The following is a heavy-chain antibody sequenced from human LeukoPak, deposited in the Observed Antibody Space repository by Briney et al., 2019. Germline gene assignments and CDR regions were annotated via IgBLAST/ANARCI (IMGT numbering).Heavy chain of an antibody. D-gene: IGHD2-2*01. CDR2: INPKSGGS. CDR3: ARFYCSISDCYGQTNWFDP. J-gene: IGHJ5*02. Sequence: ASVKVSCTAAGYTFTGHYLHWVRQAPGQGLEWMGWINPKSGGSNYAPKFEGRVTMTRDTSITTAYMELHRLTSDDTAVYYCARFYCSISDCYGQTNWFDPWGQGTLVTVSS. CDR1: GYTFTGHY. V-gene: IGHV1-2*02.